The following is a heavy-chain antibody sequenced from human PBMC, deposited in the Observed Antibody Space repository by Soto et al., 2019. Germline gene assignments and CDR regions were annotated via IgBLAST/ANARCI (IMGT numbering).Heavy chain of an antibody. Sequence: LSLTCTVPGGSVSSGGYYWSWIRQHPVKGLEWIGYIYYTGSTYYNPSLKSRVTISVVTSKNRFSLKLSSLTAADTAVYYCARVSLCCGVEVWGQGTTVTVSS. CDR3: ARVSLCCGVEV. D-gene: IGHD3-10*02. CDR2: IYYTGST. CDR1: GGSVSSGGYY. J-gene: IGHJ6*02. V-gene: IGHV4-31*03.